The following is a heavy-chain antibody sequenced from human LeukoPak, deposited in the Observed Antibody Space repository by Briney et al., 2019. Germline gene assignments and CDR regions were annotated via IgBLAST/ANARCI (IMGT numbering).Heavy chain of an antibody. J-gene: IGHJ4*02. D-gene: IGHD2-15*01. V-gene: IGHV3-30*18. CDR1: GYTLTELS. Sequence: SCKVSGYTLTELSMHWVRQAPGKGLEWVAVISYDGSNKYYADSVRGRFTISRDISKNTLYLQMNSLRVEDTAVYYCAKDRAAVAAYLDYWGQGTLVTVSS. CDR3: AKDRAAVAAYLDY. CDR2: ISYDGSNK.